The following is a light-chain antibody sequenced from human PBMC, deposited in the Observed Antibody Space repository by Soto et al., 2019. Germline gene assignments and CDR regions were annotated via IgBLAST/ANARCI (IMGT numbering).Light chain of an antibody. J-gene: IGKJ2*01. Sequence: EIVMTQSPATLSVSPGERATLSCRASQSVSSNLAWYQQKPGQAPRLLIYGASTRATGIPARFSGSGSGTEFTLTISRLQSEDFAVYYCQQYNKWPPMYTLGQGTKLEIK. CDR2: GAS. CDR3: QQYNKWPPMYT. V-gene: IGKV3-15*01. CDR1: QSVSSN.